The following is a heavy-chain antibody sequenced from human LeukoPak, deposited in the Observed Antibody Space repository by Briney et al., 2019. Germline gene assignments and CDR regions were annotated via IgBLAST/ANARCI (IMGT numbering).Heavy chain of an antibody. CDR3: ASGYCSSTSCYDPYYYYYMDV. V-gene: IGHV1-2*06. CDR2: INPNSGGT. Sequence: ASVKVSCKASGNTFTGYYMHWVRQAPGQGLEWMGRINPNSGGTNYAQKFQGRVTMTRDTSISTAYMELSRLRSDDTAVYYCASGYCSSTSCYDPYYYYYMDVWGKGTTVTVSS. J-gene: IGHJ6*03. D-gene: IGHD2-2*03. CDR1: GNTFTGYY.